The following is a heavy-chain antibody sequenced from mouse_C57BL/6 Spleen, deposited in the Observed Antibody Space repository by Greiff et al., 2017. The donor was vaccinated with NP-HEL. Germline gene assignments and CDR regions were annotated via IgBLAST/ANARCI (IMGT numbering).Heavy chain of an antibody. CDR3: TTSNYVGY. CDR1: GFNIKDYY. V-gene: IGHV14-1*01. CDR2: IDPEDGDT. J-gene: IGHJ2*01. Sequence: VHVKQSGAELVRPGASVKLSCTASGFNIKDYYMHWVKQRPEQGLEWIGRIDPEDGDTEYAPQFQGKATMTADTSSNTAYLQLSSLTSEDTAVYSCTTSNYVGYWGQGTTLTVSS. D-gene: IGHD5-1*01.